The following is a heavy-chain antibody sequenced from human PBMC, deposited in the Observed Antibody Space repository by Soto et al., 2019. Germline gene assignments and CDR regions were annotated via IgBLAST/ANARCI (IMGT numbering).Heavy chain of an antibody. CDR2: IYWHDHK. D-gene: IGHD3-22*01. CDR1: GFSLTTEGLG. V-gene: IGHV2-5*01. Sequence: QVTLKESGPTLVRPTQTLTLTCTFSGFSLTTEGLGVGWVRQPPGKALEWLALIYWHDHKRYSPSLQSRLSITKDTSKNKVVLTMTNMDPVDTATYYCVHRPGYYDTNPYIWGQGILITVSS. CDR3: VHRPGYYDTNPYI. J-gene: IGHJ4*02.